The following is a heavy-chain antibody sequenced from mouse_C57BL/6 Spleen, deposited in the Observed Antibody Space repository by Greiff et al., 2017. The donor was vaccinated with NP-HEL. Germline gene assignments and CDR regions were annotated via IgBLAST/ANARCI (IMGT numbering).Heavy chain of an antibody. J-gene: IGHJ2*01. V-gene: IGHV5-17*01. CDR1: GFTFSDYG. Sequence: EVKLMESGGGLVKPGGSLKLYCAASGFTFSDYGMHWVRQAPEKGLEWVAYISSGSSTIYYADTVKGRFTISRDNAQNTLFLQMTSLRSEDTAMYYCARLTGTKRYYFDYWGQGTTLTVSS. CDR3: ARLTGTKRYYFDY. CDR2: ISSGSSTI. D-gene: IGHD4-1*01.